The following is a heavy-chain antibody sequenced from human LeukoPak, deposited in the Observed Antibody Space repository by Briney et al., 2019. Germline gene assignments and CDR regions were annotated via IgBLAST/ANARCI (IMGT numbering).Heavy chain of an antibody. Sequence: GGSLRLSCAASGFTFSSYSMNWVRQAPGKGLEWVSYISSSSSTIYYADSVKGRFTVSRDNAKNSLYLQMNSLRAEDTAVYYCAIVYVQGSGSYYNFGFDPWGQGTLVTVSS. CDR2: ISSSSSTI. D-gene: IGHD3-10*01. CDR1: GFTFSSYS. J-gene: IGHJ5*02. V-gene: IGHV3-48*04. CDR3: AIVYVQGSGSYYNFGFDP.